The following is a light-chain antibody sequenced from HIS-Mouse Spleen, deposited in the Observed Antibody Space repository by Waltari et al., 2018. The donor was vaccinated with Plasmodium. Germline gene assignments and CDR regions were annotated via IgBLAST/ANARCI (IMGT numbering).Light chain of an antibody. CDR1: QGVSSY. V-gene: IGKV3-11*01. CDR2: DAS. Sequence: ELVLTQSPATLSLSPGERATLSGRASQGVSSYLAWYQQKPGQAPRLLIYDASHRATGIPARFSGSGSGTDFTLTISSLEPEDFAVYYCQQRSNWPPYTFGQGTKLEIK. CDR3: QQRSNWPPYT. J-gene: IGKJ2*01.